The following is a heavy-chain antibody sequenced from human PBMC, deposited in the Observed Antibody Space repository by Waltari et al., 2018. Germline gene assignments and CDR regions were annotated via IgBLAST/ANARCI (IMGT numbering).Heavy chain of an antibody. V-gene: IGHV3-48*04. CDR2: ISSSSTI. CDR3: ARDDYGSGSRLGAFDI. J-gene: IGHJ3*02. Sequence: EVQLVESGGGLVQPGGSLRLSCAASGFTFSSYSMNWVRQAPGKGLEWVSYISSSSTIYYADSVKGRFTISRDNAKNSLYLQMNSLRAEDTAVYYCARDDYGSGSRLGAFDIWGQGTMVTVSS. D-gene: IGHD3-10*01. CDR1: GFTFSSYS.